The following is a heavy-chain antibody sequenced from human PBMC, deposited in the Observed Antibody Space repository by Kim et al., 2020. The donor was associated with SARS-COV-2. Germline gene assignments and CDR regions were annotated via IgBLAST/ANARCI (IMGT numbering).Heavy chain of an antibody. V-gene: IGHV1-8*01. J-gene: IGHJ5*02. CDR3: ARGQYYDFWSGYYLGNPHAVAAQKNWFDP. CDR2: MNPNSGNT. CDR1: GYTFTSYD. D-gene: IGHD3-3*01. Sequence: ASVKVSCKASGYTFTSYDINWVRQATGQGLEWMGWMNPNSGNTGYAQKFQGRVTMTRNTSISTAYMELSSLRSEDTAVYYCARGQYYDFWSGYYLGNPHAVAAQKNWFDPWGQGTLVTVSS.